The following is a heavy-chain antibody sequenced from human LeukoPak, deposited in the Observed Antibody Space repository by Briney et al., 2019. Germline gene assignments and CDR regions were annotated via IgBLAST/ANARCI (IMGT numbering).Heavy chain of an antibody. CDR2: ISSSSSYI. CDR1: GFTFSSYS. J-gene: IGHJ4*02. V-gene: IGHV3-21*01. CDR3: ARDVWNDVGGFDY. Sequence: GGSLRLSCAASGFTFSSYSMNWARQAPGKGLEWVSSISSSSSYIYYADSVKGRFTISRDNAKNSLYLQMNSLRAEDTAVYYCARDVWNDVGGFDYWGQGTLVTVSS. D-gene: IGHD1-1*01.